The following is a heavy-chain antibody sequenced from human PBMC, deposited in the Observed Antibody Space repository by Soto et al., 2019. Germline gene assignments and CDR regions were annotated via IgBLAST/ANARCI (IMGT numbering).Heavy chain of an antibody. Sequence: QVQLVQSGAEVKKPGASVKVSCKASGYTFTNYGISWVRQAPGQGLEWMGWISTYNGHTTSAQKLQGRVTMTRNISINTAHMELSSLRSEDTAVYYCARERKFDFWRKGLDVWGQGTTVTVSS. V-gene: IGHV1-18*01. CDR1: GYTFTNYG. D-gene: IGHD3-3*01. J-gene: IGHJ6*02. CDR3: ARERKFDFWRKGLDV. CDR2: ISTYNGHT.